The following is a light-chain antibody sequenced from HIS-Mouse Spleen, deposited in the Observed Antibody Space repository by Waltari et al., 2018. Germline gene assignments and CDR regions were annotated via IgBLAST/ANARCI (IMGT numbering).Light chain of an antibody. J-gene: IGLJ1*01. CDR1: SSNIGSNH. CDR2: RNN. V-gene: IGLV1-47*01. CDR3: AAWDDSLSGYV. Sequence: QSVLTQPPSASGTPGQRVTIPCSGSSSNIGSNHLYWYQQLPGTAPKLLIYRNNQRPSGVPDRFSGSKSGTSASLAISGLRSEDEADYYCAAWDDSLSGYVFGTGTKVTVL.